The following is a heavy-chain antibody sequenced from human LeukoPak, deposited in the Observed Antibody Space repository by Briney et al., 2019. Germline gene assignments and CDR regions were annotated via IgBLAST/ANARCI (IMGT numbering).Heavy chain of an antibody. Sequence: GSLRLSCAASGFTFGSYWMSWIRQPPGKGLEWIGEINHSGSTNYNPSLKSRVTISVDTSKNQFSLKLSSVTAADTAVYYCARVGYYYDSSGYYDFDYWGQGTLVTVSS. D-gene: IGHD3-22*01. CDR2: INHSGST. CDR3: ARVGYYYDSSGYYDFDY. V-gene: IGHV4-34*01. J-gene: IGHJ4*02. CDR1: GFTFGSYW.